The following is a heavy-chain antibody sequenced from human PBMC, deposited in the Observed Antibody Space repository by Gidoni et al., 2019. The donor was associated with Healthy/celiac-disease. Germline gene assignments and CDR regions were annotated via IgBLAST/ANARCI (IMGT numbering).Heavy chain of an antibody. D-gene: IGHD6-19*01. CDR2: IYYSGST. Sequence: QLQLQESGPGLVKPSETLSLTCTVSGGSISSSSYYWGWIRQPPGQGREWIGIIYYSGSTYYNPSLKSRVTISVDTSKNQFSLKLSSVTAADTAVYYCASLAVAGTSAFDIWGQGTMVTVSS. J-gene: IGHJ3*02. CDR1: GGSISSSSYY. V-gene: IGHV4-39*01. CDR3: ASLAVAGTSAFDI.